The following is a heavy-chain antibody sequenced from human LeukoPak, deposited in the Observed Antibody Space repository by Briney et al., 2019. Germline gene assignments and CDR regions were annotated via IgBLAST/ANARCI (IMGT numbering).Heavy chain of an antibody. V-gene: IGHV3-11*01. CDR3: AKYRTADYGMDV. Sequence: GGSLRLSCAASGFTFNDYDMNWIRQAPGKGLEWVSYIRSSGSSMSYIDSVKGRFTVSRDNAKNTLYLQMNSLRAEDTAVYYCAKYRTADYGMDVWGQGTTVTVSS. J-gene: IGHJ6*02. CDR1: GFTFNDYD. CDR2: IRSSGSSM. D-gene: IGHD2-2*01.